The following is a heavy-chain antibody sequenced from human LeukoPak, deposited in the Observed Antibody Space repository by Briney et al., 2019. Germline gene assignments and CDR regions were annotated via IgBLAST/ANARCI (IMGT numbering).Heavy chain of an antibody. J-gene: IGHJ6*03. D-gene: IGHD5-18*01. V-gene: IGHV5-51*01. CDR3: ARHKGYSYGYGYYYYMGV. CDR1: GYSFTSYW. CDR2: IYPGDSDT. Sequence: GESLKISCKGSGYSFTSYWIGWVRQMPGKGLEWMGIIYPGDSDTRYSPSFQGQVTISADKSISTAYLQWSSLKASDTAMYYCARHKGYSYGYGYYYYMGVWGKGTTVTVSS.